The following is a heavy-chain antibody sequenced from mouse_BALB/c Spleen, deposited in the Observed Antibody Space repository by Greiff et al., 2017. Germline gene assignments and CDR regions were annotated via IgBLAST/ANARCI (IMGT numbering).Heavy chain of an antibody. CDR2: INPSNGGT. CDR3: TREGADYAMDY. CDR1: GYTFTSYY. V-gene: IGHV1S81*02. J-gene: IGHJ4*01. Sequence: QVQLKESGAELVKPGASVKLSCKASGYTFTSYYMYWVKQRPGQGLEWIGEINPSNGGTNFNEKFKSKATLTVDKSSSTAYMQLSSLTSEDSAVYYCTREGADYAMDYWGQGTSVTVSS.